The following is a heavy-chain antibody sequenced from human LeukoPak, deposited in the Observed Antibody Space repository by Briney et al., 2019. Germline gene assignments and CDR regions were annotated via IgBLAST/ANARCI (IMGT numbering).Heavy chain of an antibody. J-gene: IGHJ4*02. V-gene: IGHV3-74*01. CDR2: INTDGSNT. CDR1: GFTFSSLW. Sequence: GGSLRLSCAASGFTFSSLWMHWVRQAPGKGLVWVSRINTDGSNTIYADSVKGRFTISRDNAKNTLYLQMNSLRAEDTAVYYCARDQSIAGPTTADYWGQGTLVTVSS. CDR3: ARDQSIAGPTTADY. D-gene: IGHD1-26*01.